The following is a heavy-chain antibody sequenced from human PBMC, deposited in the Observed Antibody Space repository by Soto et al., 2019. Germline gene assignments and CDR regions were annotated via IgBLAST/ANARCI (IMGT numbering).Heavy chain of an antibody. V-gene: IGHV5-51*01. CDR2: IYPDDSDT. CDR3: ARLFSGSPYYYYYYGMDV. J-gene: IGHJ6*02. D-gene: IGHD3-10*02. CDR1: GYSFTSYW. Sequence: GESLKISCKGSGYSFTSYWIGWVRQMPGKGLEWMGIIYPDDSDTRYSPSFQGQVTISADKSISTAYLQWSSLKASDTAMYYCARLFSGSPYYYYYYGMDVWGQGTTVTVSS.